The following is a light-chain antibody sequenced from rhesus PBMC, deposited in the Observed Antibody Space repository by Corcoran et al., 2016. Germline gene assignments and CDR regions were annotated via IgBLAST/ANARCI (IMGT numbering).Light chain of an antibody. J-gene: IGKJ1*01. Sequence: DIQMTQSPSSLSASVGDTVTITCRASQGISSWLAWYQPKPVKARKLLIYKASSLQSGVPSSFSGSGSGTDFTLTINSLQSEDFATYYCQQYSSRPWTFGQGTKVEIK. CDR3: QQYSSRPWT. CDR1: QGISSW. V-gene: IGKV1-22*01. CDR2: KAS.